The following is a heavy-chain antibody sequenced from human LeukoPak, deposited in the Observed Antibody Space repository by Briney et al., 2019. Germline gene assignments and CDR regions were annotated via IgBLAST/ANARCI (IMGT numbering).Heavy chain of an antibody. CDR2: ILGGASGGST. CDR1: GFTFSSYA. D-gene: IGHD6-13*01. CDR3: ARDREPNIAAAGTTGFL. V-gene: IGHV3-23*01. Sequence: GGSLRLSCAASGFTFSSYAMSWVRQAPGKGLEWVSSILGGASGGSTYYADSVKGRFTISRDNAKNSLYLQMNSLRAEDTAVYYCARDREPNIAAAGTTGFLWGQGTLVTVSS. J-gene: IGHJ4*02.